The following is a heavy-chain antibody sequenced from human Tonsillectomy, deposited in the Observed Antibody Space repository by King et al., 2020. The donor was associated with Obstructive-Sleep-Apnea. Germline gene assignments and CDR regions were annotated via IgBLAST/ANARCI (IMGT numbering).Heavy chain of an antibody. CDR2: IGGSGGGT. V-gene: IGHV3-23*04. J-gene: IGHJ4*02. CDR1: GFTFSSYA. CDR3: ASHPRITMIVVVMNFDY. D-gene: IGHD3-22*01. Sequence: VQLVESGGGLVQPGGSLRLSCAASGFTFSSYAMSWVRQAPGKGREWVSAIGGSGGGTYYADSVKGRFTISRDNSKNTLYLQMNSLRAEDTAVYYCASHPRITMIVVVMNFDYWGQGTLVTVSS.